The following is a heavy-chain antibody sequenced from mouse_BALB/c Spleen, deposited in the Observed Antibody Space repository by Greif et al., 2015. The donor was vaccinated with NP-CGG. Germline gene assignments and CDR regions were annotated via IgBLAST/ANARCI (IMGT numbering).Heavy chain of an antibody. CDR3: ASLFAWFAY. V-gene: IGHV2-9*02. Sequence: VTLQESGPGLVAPSQSLSITCTVSGFSLTSYGVHWVRQPPGKGLEWLGVIWAGGSTNYNSALMSRLSISKDNSKSQVFLKMNSLQTDDTAMYYCASLFAWFAYWGQGTLVTVSA. CDR1: GFSLTSYG. J-gene: IGHJ3*01. CDR2: IWAGGST.